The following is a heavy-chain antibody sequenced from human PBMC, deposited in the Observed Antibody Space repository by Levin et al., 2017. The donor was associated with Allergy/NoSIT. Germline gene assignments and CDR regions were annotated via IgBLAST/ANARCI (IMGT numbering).Heavy chain of an antibody. V-gene: IGHV1-18*01. J-gene: IGHJ4*02. CDR3: ASQDGDYDNPYPLPQFDY. Sequence: GESLKISCKASGYTFTSYGISWVRQAPGQGLEWMGWISAYNGNTNYAQKLQGRVTMTTDTSTSTAYMELRSLRSDDTAVYYCASQDGDYDNPYPLPQFDYWGQGTLVTVSS. D-gene: IGHD4-17*01. CDR2: ISAYNGNT. CDR1: GYTFTSYG.